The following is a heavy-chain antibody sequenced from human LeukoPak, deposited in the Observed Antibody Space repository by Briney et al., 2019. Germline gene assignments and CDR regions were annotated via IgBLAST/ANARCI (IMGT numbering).Heavy chain of an antibody. CDR2: IFPGDSDT. CDR1: GYTFTSYW. V-gene: IGHV5-51*01. Sequence: RGESLKISCKGSGYTFTSYWIGWVRQMPGKGLEWMGMIFPGDSDTRYSPSFQGQVTISADKSIRTAYLQWSSLKASDTAMYYCARSGFPFDPWGQGTLVTVSS. J-gene: IGHJ5*02. D-gene: IGHD1-14*01. CDR3: ARSGFPFDP.